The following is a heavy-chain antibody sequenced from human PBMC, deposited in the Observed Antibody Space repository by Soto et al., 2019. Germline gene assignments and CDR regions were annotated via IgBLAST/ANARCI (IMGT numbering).Heavy chain of an antibody. CDR1: GFTFSNYG. Sequence: PGGSLRLSCAASGFTFSNYGMHLVRQTPGKGLEWVALILYDGSNKYYADSVKGRFTISRDNSKNTLYLQVSSLRAEDTAVYYCAKSRDAYNFYFYYGMDVWGQGTSVTVSS. J-gene: IGHJ6*02. D-gene: IGHD1-1*01. CDR3: AKSRDAYNFYFYYGMDV. CDR2: ILYDGSNK. V-gene: IGHV3-30*18.